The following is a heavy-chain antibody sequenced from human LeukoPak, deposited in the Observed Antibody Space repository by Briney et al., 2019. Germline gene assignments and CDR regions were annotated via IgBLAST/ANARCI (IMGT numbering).Heavy chain of an antibody. D-gene: IGHD3-22*01. CDR3: ASPYYYDSSGYYSFDY. Sequence: ASVKVSCKASGYTFTGYYIQWVRQAPGQGLEWMGWINPDSGGTFYAQKFQGRVTMTRDTSISTAYMELSRLRSDDTAVYYCASPYYYDSSGYYSFDYWGQGTLVTVSS. V-gene: IGHV1-2*02. J-gene: IGHJ4*02. CDR1: GYTFTGYY. CDR2: INPDSGGT.